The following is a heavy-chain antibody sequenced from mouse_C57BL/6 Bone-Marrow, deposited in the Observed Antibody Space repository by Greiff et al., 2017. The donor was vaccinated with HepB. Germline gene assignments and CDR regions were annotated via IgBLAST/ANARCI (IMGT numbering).Heavy chain of an antibody. CDR2: IWWDDDK. CDR1: GFSLSTFGMG. D-gene: IGHD2-1*01. CDR3: ARIGRYYGNTYYYAMDY. Sequence: QVTLKESGPGILQPSQSLSLTCSFSGFSLSTFGMGVGWIRQPSGKGLEWLAHIWWDDDKYYNPALKSRLTISKATSKNQVFLKIANVDTADTATYYCARIGRYYGNTYYYAMDYWGQGTSVTVSS. J-gene: IGHJ4*01. V-gene: IGHV8-8*01.